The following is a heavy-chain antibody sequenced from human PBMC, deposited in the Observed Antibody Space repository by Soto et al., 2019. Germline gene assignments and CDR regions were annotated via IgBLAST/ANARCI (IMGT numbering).Heavy chain of an antibody. CDR3: ARGGNYYGSGSYYITRLFDY. V-gene: IGHV3-21*01. CDR2: ISSSSSYI. Sequence: EVQLVESGGGLVKPGGSLRLSCAASGFTFSSYSMNWVRQAPGKGLEWVSSISSSSSYIYYADSVKGRFTISRDNAKNSLYLQMNSLRAEDTAVYYCARGGNYYGSGSYYITRLFDYWGQGTLVTVSS. CDR1: GFTFSSYS. J-gene: IGHJ4*02. D-gene: IGHD3-10*01.